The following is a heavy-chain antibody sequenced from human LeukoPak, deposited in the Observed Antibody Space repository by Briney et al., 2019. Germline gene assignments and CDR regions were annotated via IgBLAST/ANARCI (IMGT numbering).Heavy chain of an antibody. CDR1: GGTFSSYA. Sequence: SVKVSCKASGGTFSSYAISWGRQAPGQGLEWMGGIIPIFGTANYAQKFQGRVTITTDESTSTAYMELSSLRSEDTAVYYCARARGTYYYDSNRFDYWGQGTLVTVSS. CDR2: IIPIFGTA. CDR3: ARARGTYYYDSNRFDY. J-gene: IGHJ4*02. D-gene: IGHD3-22*01. V-gene: IGHV1-69*05.